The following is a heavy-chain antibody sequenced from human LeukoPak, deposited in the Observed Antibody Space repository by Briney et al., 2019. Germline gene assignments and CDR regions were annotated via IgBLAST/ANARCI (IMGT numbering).Heavy chain of an antibody. CDR1: GDTFSSYA. D-gene: IGHD3-22*01. CDR3: ARDDYYDSSAYRENPFDV. V-gene: IGHV1-69*13. Sequence: ASVKVSCKASGDTFSSYAISWLRQAPGQGLEWMGRIILILGTTNYAQKFQGRVTITADESTSTLYMELRSLRSEDTAIYYCARDDYYDSSAYRENPFDVWGQGTMVTVSS. CDR2: IILILGTT. J-gene: IGHJ3*01.